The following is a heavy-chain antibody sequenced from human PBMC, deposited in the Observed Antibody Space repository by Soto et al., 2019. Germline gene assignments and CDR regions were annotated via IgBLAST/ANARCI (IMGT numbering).Heavy chain of an antibody. CDR1: GHSIRSGYF. V-gene: IGHV4-38-2*01. J-gene: IGHJ4*02. CDR2: IYHTGDT. D-gene: IGHD2-2*01. CDR3: ARAGEYCSRVGCQFGKRYYFDY. Sequence: SETLSLTCAVSGHSIRSGYFWGWIRQSPGKGLEWIGNIYHTGDTYYNPSLKSRVTISIDRSTNQFSLRLTSVTAADTAVYHCARAGEYCSRVGCQFGKRYYFDYWGQGTLVTVSS.